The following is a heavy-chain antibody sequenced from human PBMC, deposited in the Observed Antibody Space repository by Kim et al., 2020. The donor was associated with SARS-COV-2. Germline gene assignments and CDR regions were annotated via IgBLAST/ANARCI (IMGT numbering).Heavy chain of an antibody. D-gene: IGHD5-18*01. CDR3: ARERIQLWLGNYGMDV. CDR2: ISYDGSNK. V-gene: IGHV3-33*05. CDR1: GFTFSSYG. J-gene: IGHJ6*02. Sequence: GGSLRLSCAASGFTFSSYGMHWVRQAPGKGLEWVAVISYDGSNKYYADSVKGRFTISRDNSKNTLYLQMNSLRAEDTAVYYCARERIQLWLGNYGMDVWGQGTTVTVSS.